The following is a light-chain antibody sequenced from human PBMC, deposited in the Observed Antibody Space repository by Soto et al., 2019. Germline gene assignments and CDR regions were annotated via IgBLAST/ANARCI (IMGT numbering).Light chain of an antibody. V-gene: IGLV1-51*01. CDR2: DTN. CDR3: GTWDSRLSGVL. Sequence: QSVLTQPPSVSAAPGQTVTVSCSGTKSNVGRNYVSWYQQFPGTAPRLLIYDTNKRPSGIPGRFSGSKSCTSATLGITGLQTGDEAIYYCGTWDSRLSGVLFGGGTKLTVL. CDR1: KSNVGRNY. J-gene: IGLJ2*01.